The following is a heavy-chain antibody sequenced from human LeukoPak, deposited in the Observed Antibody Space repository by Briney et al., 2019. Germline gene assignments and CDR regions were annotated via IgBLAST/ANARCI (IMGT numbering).Heavy chain of an antibody. CDR1: GFTFSSYS. V-gene: IGHV3-21*01. CDR2: ISNSSSYI. J-gene: IGHJ5*02. Sequence: GGSLSLSCAASGFTFSSYSMNWVRQARAKGLEWVSAISNSSSYIYYADSVKGRFTNSRDNAKKSRYLQMNSLRAEDTAVYYCARESFRMRESKTWFDPWGQGTLVTVSS. D-gene: IGHD2-15*01. CDR3: ARESFRMRESKTWFDP.